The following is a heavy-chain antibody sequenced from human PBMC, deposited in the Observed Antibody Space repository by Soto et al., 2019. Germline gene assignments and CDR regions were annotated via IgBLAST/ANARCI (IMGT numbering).Heavy chain of an antibody. D-gene: IGHD3-9*01. CDR1: GGSISSSSYY. Sequence: PSETLSLTCTVSGGSISSSSYYWGWIRQPPGKGLEWIGSIYYSGSTYYNPSLKSRVTISVDTSKNQFSLKLSSVTAADTAVYYCATLRYFDCYWGQGTLVTVSS. CDR2: IYYSGST. V-gene: IGHV4-39*01. J-gene: IGHJ4*02. CDR3: ATLRYFDCY.